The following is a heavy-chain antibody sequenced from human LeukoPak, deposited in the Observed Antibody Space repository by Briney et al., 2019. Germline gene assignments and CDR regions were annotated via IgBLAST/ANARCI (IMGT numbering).Heavy chain of an antibody. Sequence: PGGSLRLSCAASGFTFSSYEMNWVRQAPGKGLEWVSYISSSGSTIYYADSVKGRFTISRDNAKNSLYLQMNRLRAEDTAVYYCARERYDILTGYSASFDYWGQGTLVTVSS. CDR2: ISSSGSTI. CDR3: ARERYDILTGYSASFDY. CDR1: GFTFSSYE. J-gene: IGHJ4*02. V-gene: IGHV3-48*03. D-gene: IGHD3-9*01.